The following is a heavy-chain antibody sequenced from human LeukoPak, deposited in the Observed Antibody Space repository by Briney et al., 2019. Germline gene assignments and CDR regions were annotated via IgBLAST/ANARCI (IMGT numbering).Heavy chain of an antibody. Sequence: KPSETLSLTCTVSGGSMSPYHWGWIRQPPGKGLEWTGYIYYSGSTNYNPSLKSRVTISVDTSKNQFSLKLSSVTAADTAVYYCARVGGRTRTYYYDSSGYSPRRPFDYWGQGTLVTVSS. D-gene: IGHD3-22*01. J-gene: IGHJ4*02. CDR3: ARVGGRTRTYYYDSSGYSPRRPFDY. V-gene: IGHV4-59*12. CDR2: IYYSGST. CDR1: GGSMSPYH.